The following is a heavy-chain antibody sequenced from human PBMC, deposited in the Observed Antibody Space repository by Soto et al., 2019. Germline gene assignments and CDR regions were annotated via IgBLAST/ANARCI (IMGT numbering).Heavy chain of an antibody. Sequence: QVQLQQWGAGLLKPSETLSLTCAVYGGSFSGYYWSWIRQPPGKGLEWSGEINHSGSTNYNPSLKSRVTISVDTSKNQFSLELSSVTAADTAVYYCARGYSGGWEGGMDVWGQGTTVTVSS. J-gene: IGHJ6*02. V-gene: IGHV4-34*01. D-gene: IGHD6-19*01. CDR2: INHSGST. CDR1: GGSFSGYY. CDR3: ARGYSGGWEGGMDV.